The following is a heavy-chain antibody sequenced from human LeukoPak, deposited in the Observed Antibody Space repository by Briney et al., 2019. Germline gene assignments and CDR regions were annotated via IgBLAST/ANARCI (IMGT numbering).Heavy chain of an antibody. Sequence: PGGSLRLSCAASGFTFSNYWIHWVRQAPGKGLVWVSRISNDGSTTAYADSVKGRFTISRDNSKNTLYLQMNSLRAEDTAVYYCAKETDSGSYYYFDYWGQGTLVTVSS. V-gene: IGHV3-74*01. J-gene: IGHJ4*02. CDR2: ISNDGSTT. D-gene: IGHD1-26*01. CDR1: GFTFSNYW. CDR3: AKETDSGSYYYFDY.